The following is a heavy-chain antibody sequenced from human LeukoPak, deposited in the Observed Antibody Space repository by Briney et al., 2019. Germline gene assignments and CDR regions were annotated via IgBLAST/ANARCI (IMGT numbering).Heavy chain of an antibody. CDR3: ASSIFEAYYYYGMDV. J-gene: IGHJ6*02. V-gene: IGHV1-2*04. CDR2: INPNSGGT. D-gene: IGHD3-3*01. Sequence: GASVKVSCKASGYTFTGYYMHWVRQAPGQGLEWMGWINPNSGGTNYAQKFQGWVTMTRDTSISTAYMELSRLRSDDTAVYYCASSIFEAYYYYGMDVWGQGTTVTVSS. CDR1: GYTFTGYY.